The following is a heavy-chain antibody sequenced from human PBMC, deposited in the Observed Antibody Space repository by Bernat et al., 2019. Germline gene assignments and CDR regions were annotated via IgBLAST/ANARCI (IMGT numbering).Heavy chain of an antibody. CDR3: ATGFGDH. V-gene: IGHV3-15*01. Sequence: EVQLVESGGGSVKPGGSLRLSCAASGFSFTSTWMSWVRQAPGKGLEWVGRIRTRTDAGTTDYTAPVKGRFTFSRDDSKNALYLQMNSLKIEDTAVYYCATGFGDHWGQGTLVTVSS. CDR2: IRTRTDAGTT. D-gene: IGHD2-21*01. CDR1: GFSFTSTW. J-gene: IGHJ4*02.